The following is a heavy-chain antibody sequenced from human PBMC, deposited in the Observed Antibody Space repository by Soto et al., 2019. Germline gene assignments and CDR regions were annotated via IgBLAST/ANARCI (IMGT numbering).Heavy chain of an antibody. CDR2: ILYTGYT. Sequence: PXETLSLTCTVSGGSISDYYWSWIRQPPGKGLDWIGYILYTGYTNYNPSLKSRITISIDTSRNQFSLRLSSVTAADTAVYYCARERGEWFGDLLPHGWFDHWSQGTLVTVSS. V-gene: IGHV4-59*01. CDR3: ARERGEWFGDLLPHGWFDH. J-gene: IGHJ5*02. D-gene: IGHD3-10*01. CDR1: GGSISDYY.